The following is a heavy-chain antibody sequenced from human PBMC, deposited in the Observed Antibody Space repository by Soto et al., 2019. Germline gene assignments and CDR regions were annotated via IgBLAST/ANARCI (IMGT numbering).Heavy chain of an antibody. Sequence: PGESLKISCKGSGYSFTSYWISWVRQMPGKGLEWMGRIDPSDSYTNYSPSFQGHVTISADKSISTAYLQWGSLKASDTAMYYCARGSYDQYNWFDPWGQGTLVTVSS. J-gene: IGHJ5*02. D-gene: IGHD5-12*01. CDR3: ARGSYDQYNWFDP. CDR2: IDPSDSYT. V-gene: IGHV5-10-1*01. CDR1: GYSFTSYW.